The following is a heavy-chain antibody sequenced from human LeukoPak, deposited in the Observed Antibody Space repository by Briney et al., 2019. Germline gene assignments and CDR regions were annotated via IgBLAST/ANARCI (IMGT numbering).Heavy chain of an antibody. V-gene: IGHV3-21*01. CDR1: GSTFSSYG. J-gene: IGHJ5*02. CDR2: ISSSSSYI. CDR3: ASLPTIFGVVPWFDP. D-gene: IGHD3-3*01. Sequence: GGSLRLSCAASGSTFSSYGMHWVRQAPGKGLEWVSSISSSSSYIYYADSVKGRFTISRDNAKNSLYLQMNSLRAEGTAVYYCASLPTIFGVVPWFDPWGQGTLVTVSS.